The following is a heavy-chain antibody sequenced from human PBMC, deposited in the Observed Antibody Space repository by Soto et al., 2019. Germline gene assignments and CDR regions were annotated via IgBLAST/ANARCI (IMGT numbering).Heavy chain of an antibody. V-gene: IGHV1-18*01. CDR1: GYTFTSYG. CDR3: ARDAAVGLFDY. D-gene: IGHD1-26*01. J-gene: IGHJ4*02. CDR2: ISAYKGNT. Sequence: QVQLVQSGAEVKKPGASVKVSCKASGYTFTSYGISWVRQAPGQGLEGMGWISAYKGNTNYAQKLQGRVTMTTDTPTSTAYRELRSLRSDDTAVYSCARDAAVGLFDYWGQGTLVTVSS.